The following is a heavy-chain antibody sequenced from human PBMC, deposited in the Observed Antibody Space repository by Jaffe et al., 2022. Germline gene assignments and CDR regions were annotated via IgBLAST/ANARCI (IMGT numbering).Heavy chain of an antibody. D-gene: IGHD3-10*01. J-gene: IGHJ4*02. CDR3: ARDLGVLYYYGSGSHPEGYFDY. V-gene: IGHV4-61*02. CDR1: GGSISSGSYY. CDR2: IYTSGST. Sequence: QVQLQESGPGLVKPSQTLSLTCTVSGGSISSGSYYWSWIRQPAGKGLEWIGRIYTSGSTNYNPSLKSRVTISVDTSKNQFSLKLSSVTAADTAVYYCARDLGVLYYYGSGSHPEGYFDYWGQGTLVTVSS.